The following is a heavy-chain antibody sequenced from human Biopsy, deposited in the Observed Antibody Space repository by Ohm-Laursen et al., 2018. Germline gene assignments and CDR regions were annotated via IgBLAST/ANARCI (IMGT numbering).Heavy chain of an antibody. CDR1: AYSFGDHR. CDR2: IDPKSGGT. Sequence: ASVKVSCKASAYSFGDHRIHWVRQAPGQGLEWMGWIDPKSGGTNYAQKFQGRVTMTRDTSISTTYMELRRLTPDDTAVFYCARELGDFWGGRQFDFWGQGTLVTGSS. D-gene: IGHD3-3*01. V-gene: IGHV1-2*02. J-gene: IGHJ5*01. CDR3: ARELGDFWGGRQFDF.